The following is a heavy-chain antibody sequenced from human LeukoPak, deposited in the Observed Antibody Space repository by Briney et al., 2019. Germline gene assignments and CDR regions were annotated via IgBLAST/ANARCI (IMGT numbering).Heavy chain of an antibody. Sequence: SETLSLTCTVSGGSVNSYYLSWIRQPAGKTLEWIGRIYDGGSTNYNPSLKSRVTISVDTSKNQFSLKLSSVTAADTAVYYCARGFSGWFDPWGQGTLVTVSS. CDR3: ARGFSGWFDP. V-gene: IGHV4-4*07. CDR2: IYDGGST. J-gene: IGHJ5*02. D-gene: IGHD3-10*01. CDR1: GGSVNSYY.